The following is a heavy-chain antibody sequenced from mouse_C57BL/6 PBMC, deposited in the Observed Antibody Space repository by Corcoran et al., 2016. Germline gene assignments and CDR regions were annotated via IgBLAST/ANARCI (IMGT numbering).Heavy chain of an antibody. CDR1: GYTFTDYY. Sequence: EVQLQQSGPELVKPGASVKISCKASGYTFTDYYMNWVKQSHGKSLEWIGDINPNNGGTSYNQKFKGKATLTVDKSSSTAYMERRSLTSEDSAVDCCARGQFITTVVSYWYFDVWGTGTTVTVSS. D-gene: IGHD1-1*01. CDR2: INPNNGGT. V-gene: IGHV1-26*01. J-gene: IGHJ1*03. CDR3: ARGQFITTVVSYWYFDV.